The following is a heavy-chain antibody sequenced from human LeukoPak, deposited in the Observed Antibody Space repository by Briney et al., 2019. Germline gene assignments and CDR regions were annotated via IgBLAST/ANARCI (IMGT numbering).Heavy chain of an antibody. CDR1: GYTFTSYY. CDR3: ARDPRDCSSTSCYLTSFDY. V-gene: IGHV1-46*01. CDR2: INPSGGST. D-gene: IGHD2-2*01. Sequence: ASVKVSCKASGYTFTSYYMHWVRQAPGQGVEWRGIINPSGGSTSYSQKFQGRVTMTRDTSTSTVYMELSSLRSEDTAVYYCARDPRDCSSTSCYLTSFDYWGQGTLVTVSS. J-gene: IGHJ4*02.